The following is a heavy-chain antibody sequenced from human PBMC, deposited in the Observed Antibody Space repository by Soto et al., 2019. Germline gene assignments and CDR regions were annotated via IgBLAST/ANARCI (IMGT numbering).Heavy chain of an antibody. CDR2: IWYDGSNK. Sequence: PGGSLRLSCAASGFTFSSYGMHWVRQAPGKGLEWVAVIWYDGSNKYYADSVKGRFTISRDNSKNTLYLQMNSLRAEDTAVYYCARADGGNSAFDIWGQGTMVTVSS. D-gene: IGHD2-21*02. V-gene: IGHV3-33*01. CDR3: ARADGGNSAFDI. J-gene: IGHJ3*02. CDR1: GFTFSSYG.